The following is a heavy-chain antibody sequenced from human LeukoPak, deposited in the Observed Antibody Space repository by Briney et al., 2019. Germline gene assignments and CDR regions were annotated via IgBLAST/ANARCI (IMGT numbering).Heavy chain of an antibody. V-gene: IGHV3-74*01. CDR2: INGDGSDT. CDR3: ARDQLSYCDGDCP. D-gene: IGHD2-21*02. Sequence: GGSLRLSCAASGFTFSSYSMNWVRQVPGKGPEWVSHINGDGSDTGYADSVKGRFTISRDNRKNTVYLQMNSLRAEDTAVYYCARDQLSYCDGDCPWGQGTLVTVSS. CDR1: GFTFSSYS. J-gene: IGHJ5*02.